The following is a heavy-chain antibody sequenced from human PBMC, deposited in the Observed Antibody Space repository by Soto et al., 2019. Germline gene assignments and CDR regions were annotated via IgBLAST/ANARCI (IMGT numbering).Heavy chain of an antibody. J-gene: IGHJ5*02. Sequence: SETLSLTCTVSGDSISGGASFWSWIRQPPGKGLEWIANVYYSGSSYYNPSLKSRLTISVDTTKNQFPLQLKSMTAADTAVYYCAKLSCTSSTCYFPGWFDPWGQGALVTVSS. V-gene: IGHV4-31*03. CDR2: VYYSGSS. CDR3: AKLSCTSSTCYFPGWFDP. CDR1: GDSISGGASF. D-gene: IGHD2-2*01.